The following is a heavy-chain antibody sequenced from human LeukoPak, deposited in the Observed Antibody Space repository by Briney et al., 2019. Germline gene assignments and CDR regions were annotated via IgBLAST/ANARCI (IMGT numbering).Heavy chain of an antibody. J-gene: IGHJ3*02. D-gene: IGHD2-2*01. V-gene: IGHV1-8*01. CDR3: ARATLYCSSTSCSDAFDI. CDR1: GYTFTSYD. CDR2: MNPNSGNT. Sequence: ASVKVSCKASGYTFTSYDIHWVRQATGQGLEWMGWMNPNSGNTGYAQKFQGRVTITRNTSISTAYMELSSLRSEDTAVYYCARATLYCSSTSCSDAFDIWGQGTMVTVSS.